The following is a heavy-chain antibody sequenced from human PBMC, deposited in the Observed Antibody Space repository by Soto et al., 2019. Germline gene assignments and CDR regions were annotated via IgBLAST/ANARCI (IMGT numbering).Heavy chain of an antibody. Sequence: QVQLVESGGGVVQPGRSLRLSCAASGIIFNGFGMHWVRQAPGKGLEWVAIIRFDGTNIHYADSMKGRFTISRDNSKNTLYLQMDSRRAEDTAVYYCARDGVGGTVFFGYLDYWGQGALVTVSS. J-gene: IGHJ4*02. CDR1: GIIFNGFG. CDR3: ARDGVGGTVFFGYLDY. D-gene: IGHD3-3*01. CDR2: IRFDGTNI. V-gene: IGHV3-33*01.